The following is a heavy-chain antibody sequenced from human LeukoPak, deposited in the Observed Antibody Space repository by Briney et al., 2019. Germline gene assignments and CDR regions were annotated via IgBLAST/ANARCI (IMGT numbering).Heavy chain of an antibody. CDR1: GFTFSGFA. CDR3: AREGWYSSSSYKYDYINV. Sequence: PGGSLRLSCAASGFTFSGFAMGWVRQAPGKGLEWVSGISSSGDITDYADSVKGRFTISRDNSKNTLYLQMNSLRVEDTAVYFCAREGWYSSSSYKYDYINVWGKGTTVTVS. D-gene: IGHD6-6*01. CDR2: ISSSGDIT. J-gene: IGHJ6*03. V-gene: IGHV3-23*01.